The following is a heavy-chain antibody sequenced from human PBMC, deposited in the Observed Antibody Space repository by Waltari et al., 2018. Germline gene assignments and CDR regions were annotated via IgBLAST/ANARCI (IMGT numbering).Heavy chain of an antibody. CDR3: ARSFGGSGSYKFDT. Sequence: RLQESGPGRMKPSETLSLICTVSGASISLSTHYWGWIRQTPGMGPEWIGSVHYTGKTYNNPSLGSRVSLSVDTSKNLFSLELTSVTAADTATYFCARSFGGSGSYKFDTWGRGILVSVSS. CDR1: GASISLSTHY. D-gene: IGHD3-10*01. V-gene: IGHV4-39*02. CDR2: VHYTGKT. J-gene: IGHJ4*02.